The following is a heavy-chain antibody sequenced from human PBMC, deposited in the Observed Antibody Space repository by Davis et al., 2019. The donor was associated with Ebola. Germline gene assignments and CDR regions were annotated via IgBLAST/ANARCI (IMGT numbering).Heavy chain of an antibody. J-gene: IGHJ4*02. Sequence: PGGSLRLSCAASGFTFSSYAMHWVRQAPGKGLEWVAVISYDGSNKYYADSVKGRFTISRDNSKNTLYLQMNSLRAEDTAVYYCARDNYDFWSGPSYYFDYWGQGTLVTVSS. CDR2: ISYDGSNK. V-gene: IGHV3-30-3*01. CDR3: ARDNYDFWSGPSYYFDY. D-gene: IGHD3-3*01. CDR1: GFTFSSYA.